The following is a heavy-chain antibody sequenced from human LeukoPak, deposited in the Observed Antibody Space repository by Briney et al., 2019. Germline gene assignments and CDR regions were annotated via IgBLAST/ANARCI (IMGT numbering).Heavy chain of an antibody. CDR2: ISGSGGST. CDR1: GFTFSSYA. Sequence: GGSLRLSCAASGFTFSSYAMSWVRQAPGKGLEWVSAISGSGGSTYYADSVKGRFTISRDNSKNTLYLQMNSLRAEDTAVYYCAKDPQYYAILTGYYGVWFDYWGQGTLVTVSS. V-gene: IGHV3-23*01. CDR3: AKDPQYYAILTGYYGVWFDY. J-gene: IGHJ4*02. D-gene: IGHD3-9*01.